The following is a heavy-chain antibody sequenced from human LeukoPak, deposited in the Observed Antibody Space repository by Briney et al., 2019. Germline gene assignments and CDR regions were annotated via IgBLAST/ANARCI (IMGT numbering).Heavy chain of an antibody. Sequence: QPGGSLILSCAASGFTFSSYEMNWVRPAPGKGLEWVSYISSSGSTIYYADSVKGRFTISRDNAKNSLYLQMNSLRAEDTAVYYCARDLWVQSVGYWFDPWGQGTLVTVSS. CDR1: GFTFSSYE. D-gene: IGHD5-18*01. V-gene: IGHV3-48*03. CDR3: ARDLWVQSVGYWFDP. CDR2: ISSSGSTI. J-gene: IGHJ5*02.